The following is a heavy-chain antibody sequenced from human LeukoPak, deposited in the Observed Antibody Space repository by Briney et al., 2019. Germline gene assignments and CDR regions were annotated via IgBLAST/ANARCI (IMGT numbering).Heavy chain of an antibody. V-gene: IGHV3-23*01. D-gene: IGHD5-12*01. CDR1: GFTVSSNY. CDR3: ARVGYSGYGYDY. CDR2: ISGSGDST. J-gene: IGHJ4*02. Sequence: PGGSLRLSCAASGFTVSSNYMSWVRQAPGKGLEWVSVISGSGDSTYYADSVEGRCTISRDNSKDALYLQMNSLRAEDTAVYYCARVGYSGYGYDYWGQGTLVTVSS.